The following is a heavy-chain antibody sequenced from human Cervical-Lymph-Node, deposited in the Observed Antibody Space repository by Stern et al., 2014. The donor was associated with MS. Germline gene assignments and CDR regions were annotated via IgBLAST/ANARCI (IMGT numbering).Heavy chain of an antibody. CDR1: GGTFSSYN. Sequence: QMQLVQSGAEVKKPGSSVKVSCKASGGTFSSYNINWVRQAPGRGLEWMGRIIPIVGIVNYAENFQGRVTITADTSTNTAYMELSSLRSEDTAVYYCARGIAEPGGGYNWFDPWGQGTLLTVSS. CDR3: ARGIAEPGGGYNWFDP. CDR2: IIPIVGIV. V-gene: IGHV1-69*09. J-gene: IGHJ5*02. D-gene: IGHD6-13*01.